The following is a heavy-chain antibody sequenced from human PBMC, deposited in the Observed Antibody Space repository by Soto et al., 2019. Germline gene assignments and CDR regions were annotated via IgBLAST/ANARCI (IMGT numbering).Heavy chain of an antibody. CDR1: GFTFSSYG. J-gene: IGHJ6*02. CDR2: ISYDGSNK. Sequence: GGSLRLSCAASGFTFSSYGMHWVRQAPGKGLEWVAVISYDGSNKYYADSVKGRFTISRDNSKNTLYLQMNSLRAEDTAVYYCAKDLRNGDYVGYYGMDVWGQGTTVTVSS. CDR3: AKDLRNGDYVGYYGMDV. V-gene: IGHV3-30*18. D-gene: IGHD4-17*01.